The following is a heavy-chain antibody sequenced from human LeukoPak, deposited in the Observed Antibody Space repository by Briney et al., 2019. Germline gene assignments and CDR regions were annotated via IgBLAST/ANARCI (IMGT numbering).Heavy chain of an antibody. Sequence: PSEILSLTCTVSGGSVSSGSYYWSWIRQPPGKGLEWIGYIYYSGSTNYNPSLKSRVTISVDTSKNQFSLKLGSVTAADTAVYYCASTATVTADYYYYYGMDVWGQGTTVTVSS. CDR3: ASTATVTADYYYYYGMDV. V-gene: IGHV4-61*01. D-gene: IGHD4-11*01. CDR1: GGSVSSGSYY. J-gene: IGHJ6*02. CDR2: IYYSGST.